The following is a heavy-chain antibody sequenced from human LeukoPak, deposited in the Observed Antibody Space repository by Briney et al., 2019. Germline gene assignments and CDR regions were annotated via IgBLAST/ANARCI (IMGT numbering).Heavy chain of an antibody. CDR2: IIPILGIA. Sequence: ASVKVSCKASGGTFSSYAISWVRQAPGQGLEWMGRIIPILGIANYAQKLQGRVTMTTDTSTSTAYMELRSLRSDDTAVYYCARDNRWLDYWGQGTLVTVSS. J-gene: IGHJ4*02. CDR1: GGTFSSYA. V-gene: IGHV1-69*04. D-gene: IGHD3-16*02. CDR3: ARDNRWLDY.